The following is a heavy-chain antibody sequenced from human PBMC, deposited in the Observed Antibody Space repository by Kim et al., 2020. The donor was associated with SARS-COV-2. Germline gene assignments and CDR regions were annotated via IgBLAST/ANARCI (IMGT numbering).Heavy chain of an antibody. V-gene: IGHV3-23*01. CDR3: ATDYWNDGGA. D-gene: IGHD1-1*01. CDR1: GFTFSNHA. Sequence: GGSLRLSCAASGFTFSNHAMSWVRQAPGKGLEWVSALDPSGRSTFYADSVKGRLTISRDNSRNTVYLQMNSLRVEDTAIYYCATDYWNDGGAWGQGTLVTVSS. J-gene: IGHJ4*02. CDR2: LDPSGRST.